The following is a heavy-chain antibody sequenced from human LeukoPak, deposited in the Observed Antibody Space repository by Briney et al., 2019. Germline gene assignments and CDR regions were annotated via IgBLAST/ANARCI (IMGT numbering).Heavy chain of an antibody. CDR3: AKDSCAQIGYGMDV. Sequence: GRSLRLSCAASGFTFSSYGMHWVRQAPGKGLEWVAVIWYDGSNKYYADSVKGRFTISRDNSKNTLYLQMNSLRAEDTAVYYCAKDSCAQIGYGMDVWGQGTTVTVSS. J-gene: IGHJ6*02. CDR1: GFTFSSYG. D-gene: IGHD2/OR15-2a*01. CDR2: IWYDGSNK. V-gene: IGHV3-33*06.